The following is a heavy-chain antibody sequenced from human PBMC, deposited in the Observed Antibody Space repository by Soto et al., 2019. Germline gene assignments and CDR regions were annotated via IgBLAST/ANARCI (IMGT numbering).Heavy chain of an antibody. CDR1: GFTFSTYA. Sequence: EVQLLESGGGLVQPGGSLRLSCSASGFTFSTYAMSWVRQAPGKGLEWVSAISISGYNTYYADSVKGRFTISRDNSKNALYLQMNSLRAEDTAVYYCARDPVCSGGSCYDYWGQGTLVTVTS. D-gene: IGHD2-15*01. CDR2: ISISGYNT. V-gene: IGHV3-23*01. CDR3: ARDPVCSGGSCYDY. J-gene: IGHJ4*02.